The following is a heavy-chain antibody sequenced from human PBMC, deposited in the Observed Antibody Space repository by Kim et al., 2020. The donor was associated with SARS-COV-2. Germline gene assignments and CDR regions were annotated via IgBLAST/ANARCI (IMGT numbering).Heavy chain of an antibody. CDR3: ARDIDEWELLLYYYYYGMDV. J-gene: IGHJ6*02. Sequence: RFTISRDNSKNTLYLQMNSLRAEDTAVYYCARDIDEWELLLYYYYYGMDVWGQGTTVTVSS. D-gene: IGHD1-26*01. V-gene: IGHV3-30*01.